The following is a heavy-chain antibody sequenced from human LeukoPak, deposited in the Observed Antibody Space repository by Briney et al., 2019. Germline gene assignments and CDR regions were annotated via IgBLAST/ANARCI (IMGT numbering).Heavy chain of an antibody. CDR3: ARDAPYGDFWFDP. CDR1: GGSISSYY. Sequence: SETLSLTCTVSGGSISSYYWSWIRQPAGKGLEWIGRIFSSGITKYNPSLKSRVTMSVDTSKNQFSLRLSSVNAADTAVYYCARDAPYGDFWFDPWGQGTLVTVSS. V-gene: IGHV4-4*07. D-gene: IGHD4-17*01. J-gene: IGHJ5*02. CDR2: IFSSGIT.